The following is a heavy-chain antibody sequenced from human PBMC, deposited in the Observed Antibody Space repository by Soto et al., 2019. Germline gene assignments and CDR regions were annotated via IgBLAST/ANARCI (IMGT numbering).Heavy chain of an antibody. CDR3: ARERPDGARLAP. CDR1: GDSIGTRY. V-gene: IGHV4-30-4*01. J-gene: IGHJ5*02. Sequence: SETLSLTCTISGDSIGTRYWSWIRQPPGKGLEWIGYIYYTGSTYYNPSLKSRVTISVDTSKNQFSLKLSSVTAADTAVYYCARERPDGARLAPWGQGTLVTVSS. CDR2: IYYTGST. D-gene: IGHD6-6*01.